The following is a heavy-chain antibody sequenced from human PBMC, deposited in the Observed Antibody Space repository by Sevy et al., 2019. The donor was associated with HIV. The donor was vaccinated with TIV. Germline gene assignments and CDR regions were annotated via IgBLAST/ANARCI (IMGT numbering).Heavy chain of an antibody. CDR1: GYTFTSYG. D-gene: IGHD6-19*01. J-gene: IGHJ5*02. CDR3: SRDEGEQWLWTITGTNWIDP. Sequence: ASVKVSCKTSGYTFTSYGVSWVRQAPGQGLEWMGWISDYNGNTNYTQKFQGRVTMTADTSTSTAYMELTSLTSDDTAVYYWSRDEGEQWLWTITGTNWIDPWGQGTLVTVSS. V-gene: IGHV1-18*01. CDR2: ISDYNGNT.